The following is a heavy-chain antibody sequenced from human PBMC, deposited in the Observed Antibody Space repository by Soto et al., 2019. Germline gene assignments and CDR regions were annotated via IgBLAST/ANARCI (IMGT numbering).Heavy chain of an antibody. CDR2: ISGSGGST. J-gene: IGHJ4*02. D-gene: IGHD3-3*01. Sequence: GGSLRLSCAASGFTFSSYAMSWVRQAPGKGLEWVSAISGSGGSTYYADSVKGRFTISRDNSKNTLYLQMNSLRAEDTAVYYCAKLDPEQVFGVVAYFDYWGQGTLVTVSS. CDR1: GFTFSSYA. CDR3: AKLDPEQVFGVVAYFDY. V-gene: IGHV3-23*01.